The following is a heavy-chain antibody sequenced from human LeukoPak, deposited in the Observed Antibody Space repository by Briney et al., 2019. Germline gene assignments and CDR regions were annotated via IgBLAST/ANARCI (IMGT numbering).Heavy chain of an antibody. D-gene: IGHD4-17*01. CDR3: ARGGELTVTTFDY. V-gene: IGHV4-39*01. Sequence: PSETLSLTCTVSGGSISSSSYYWGWIRQPPGKGLEWIGSIYYSGSTYYNPSLKSRVTISVDTSKNQFSLKLSSVTAADTAVYYRARGGELTVTTFDYWGQGTLVTVSS. CDR1: GGSISSSSYY. J-gene: IGHJ4*02. CDR2: IYYSGST.